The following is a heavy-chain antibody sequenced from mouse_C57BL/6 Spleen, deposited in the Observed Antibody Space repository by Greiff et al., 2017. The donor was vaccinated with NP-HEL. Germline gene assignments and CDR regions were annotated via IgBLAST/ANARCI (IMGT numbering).Heavy chain of an antibody. V-gene: IGHV1-9*01. CDR3: ARGSSSDYYAMDY. CDR1: GYTFTGYW. D-gene: IGHD1-1*01. CDR2: ILPGSGST. Sequence: QVQLQQSGAELMKPGASVKLSCKATGYTFTGYWIEWVKQRPGHGLEWIGEILPGSGSTNYNEKFKGKATFTADTSSHTAYMQLSSLTTADSATDCFARGSSSDYYAMDYWGQGTAVTVSS. J-gene: IGHJ4*01.